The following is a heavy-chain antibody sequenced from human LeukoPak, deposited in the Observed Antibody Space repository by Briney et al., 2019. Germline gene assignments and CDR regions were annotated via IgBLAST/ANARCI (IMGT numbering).Heavy chain of an antibody. CDR1: GGSISSSSYY. Sequence: SETLSLTCTVSGGSISSSSYYWGWIRQPPVKGLEGIGSIYYSGSTYYNPSLKSRVTISVDTSKNQFSLKLSSVTAADTAVYYCARHVLYDYSNSWFDPWGQGTLVTVSS. CDR3: ARHVLYDYSNSWFDP. V-gene: IGHV4-39*01. D-gene: IGHD4-11*01. CDR2: IYYSGST. J-gene: IGHJ5*02.